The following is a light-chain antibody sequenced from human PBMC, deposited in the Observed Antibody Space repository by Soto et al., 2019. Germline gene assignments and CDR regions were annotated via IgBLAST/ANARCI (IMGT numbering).Light chain of an antibody. CDR1: SSDVGSYNL. CDR3: CSYAGSSTVV. Sequence: QSALTQPASVYGSPGQSITISCTRTSSDVGSYNLVSWYQQHPGEAPKVMIYEVSKRPSGVSNRFSGSKSGNTASLTISGLQAEDEADYYCCSYAGSSTVVFGTGTKVTVL. CDR2: EVS. J-gene: IGLJ1*01. V-gene: IGLV2-23*02.